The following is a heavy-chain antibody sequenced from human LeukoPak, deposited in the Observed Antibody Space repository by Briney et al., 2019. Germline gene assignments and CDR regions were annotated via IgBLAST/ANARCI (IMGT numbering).Heavy chain of an antibody. Sequence: ASVKVSCKASGYTFTSYYMHWVRQAPGQGLEWMGIINPSGGSTSYAQKFQGRVTMTTDTSTSTAYMELRSLRSDDTAVYYCARDEPPRGYYDSSGSTVEAAFDIWGQGTMVTVSS. CDR1: GYTFTSYY. CDR3: ARDEPPRGYYDSSGSTVEAAFDI. J-gene: IGHJ3*02. V-gene: IGHV1-46*01. CDR2: INPSGGST. D-gene: IGHD3-22*01.